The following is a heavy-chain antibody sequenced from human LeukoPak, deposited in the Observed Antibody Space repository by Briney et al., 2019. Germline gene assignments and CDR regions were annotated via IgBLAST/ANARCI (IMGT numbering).Heavy chain of an antibody. Sequence: GGSLRLSCAASGFTFINDWMSWVPQAPGKGLEWVANMKQDGSQKFYVDSVKGRFTISRDNAQNSVYLQMNSLRAEDTAVYYCAKSFYGDYWGQGTLVTVSS. CDR3: AKSFYGDY. CDR1: GFTFINDW. J-gene: IGHJ4*02. CDR2: MKQDGSQK. V-gene: IGHV3-7*01. D-gene: IGHD2/OR15-2a*01.